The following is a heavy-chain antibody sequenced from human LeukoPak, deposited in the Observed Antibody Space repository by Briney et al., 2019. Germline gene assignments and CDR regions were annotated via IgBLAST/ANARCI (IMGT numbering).Heavy chain of an antibody. Sequence: PGGSLKLSCAASGFTFSSYAMSWVRQAPGQGLEWVSTISGSGDSTYYADSVKGRFTISRDNSKITLFLQMNSLRAEDTAVYYCAKGAFPTAMLTPNFDYWGQGTLVTVSS. CDR1: GFTFSSYA. CDR3: AKGAFPTAMLTPNFDY. J-gene: IGHJ4*02. CDR2: ISGSGDST. V-gene: IGHV3-23*01. D-gene: IGHD5-18*01.